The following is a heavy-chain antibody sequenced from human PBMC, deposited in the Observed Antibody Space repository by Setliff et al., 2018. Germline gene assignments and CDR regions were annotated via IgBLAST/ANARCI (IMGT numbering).Heavy chain of an antibody. CDR2: IIPIFGTA. CDR3: ARDPGWFGELLGYFDY. J-gene: IGHJ4*02. CDR1: GGTFSSYA. D-gene: IGHD3-10*01. Sequence: SVKVSCKASGGTFSSYAITWVRQAPGQGLEWMGGIIPIFGTAKYAQKFQGRVTITADKSTSTAYMELRSLRSDDTAVYYCARDPGWFGELLGYFDYWGQGTLVTVSS. V-gene: IGHV1-69*06.